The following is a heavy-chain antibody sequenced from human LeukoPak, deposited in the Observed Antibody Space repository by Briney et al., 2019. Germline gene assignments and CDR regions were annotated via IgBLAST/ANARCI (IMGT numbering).Heavy chain of an antibody. CDR1: GFTFSGYS. CDR3: ARSQQLHYPDY. CDR2: IKQDGSEK. Sequence: PGGSLRLSCTASGFTFSGYSMNWVRQAPGKGLEWVANIKQDGSEKYYVDSVKGRFTISRDNAKNSLYLQMNSLRAEDTAVYYCARSQQLHYPDYWGQGTLVTVSS. D-gene: IGHD6-13*01. V-gene: IGHV3-7*01. J-gene: IGHJ4*02.